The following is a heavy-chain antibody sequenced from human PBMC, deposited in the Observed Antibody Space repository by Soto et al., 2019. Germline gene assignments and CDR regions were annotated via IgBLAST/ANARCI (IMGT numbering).Heavy chain of an antibody. D-gene: IGHD6-6*01. CDR1: GFTFSSDW. CDR2: ISSGGST. V-gene: IGHV3-23*01. Sequence: GGSLRLSCAASGFTFSSDWMHWVRQAPGKGLVWVARISSGGSTYYADSVKGRFTISRDNSKNTLYLQMNSLRAEDTAVYYCAKDLGKSYSSYSSSGIFQHWGQGTLVTVSS. J-gene: IGHJ1*01. CDR3: AKDLGKSYSSYSSSGIFQH.